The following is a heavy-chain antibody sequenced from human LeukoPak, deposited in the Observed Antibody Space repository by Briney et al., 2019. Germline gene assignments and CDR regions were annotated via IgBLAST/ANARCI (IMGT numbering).Heavy chain of an antibody. CDR3: ARPVCSGGSCYGRNWFDP. D-gene: IGHD2-15*01. V-gene: IGHV4-4*07. CDR1: GGSISSYY. CDR2: IYTSGST. Sequence: SETLSLTCTVSGGSISSYYWSWIRQPAGKGLEWIGRIYTSGSTNYNPSLKSRVTMSVDTSKNQFSLKLSSVTAADTAVYYCARPVCSGGSCYGRNWFDPWGQGTLVTVSS. J-gene: IGHJ5*02.